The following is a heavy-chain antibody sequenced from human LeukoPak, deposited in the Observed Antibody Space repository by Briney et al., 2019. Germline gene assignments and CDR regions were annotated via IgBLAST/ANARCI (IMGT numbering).Heavy chain of an antibody. V-gene: IGHV3-23*01. D-gene: IGHD2-15*01. Sequence: GGSLRLSCAASGFTFSSYAMSWVRQAPWKGLEWVSAISGSGSSTYYADSVKGRFTISRDNSKNTLYLQMNSLRAEDTAVYYCAKGGGSCCFDCWGQGTLVTVSS. CDR1: GFTFSSYA. CDR3: AKGGGSCCFDC. CDR2: ISGSGSST. J-gene: IGHJ4*02.